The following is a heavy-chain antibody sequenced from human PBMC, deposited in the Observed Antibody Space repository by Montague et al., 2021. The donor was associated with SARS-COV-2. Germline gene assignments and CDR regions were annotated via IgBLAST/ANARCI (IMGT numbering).Heavy chain of an antibody. CDR2: TFYRSEWNY. CDR3: ARVRPLGRGMDV. J-gene: IGHJ6*02. V-gene: IGHV6-1*01. Sequence: ISGDSVSRNDIAWNWFRQSPSRGLEWLGRTFYRSEWNYHYADSVKSRITIDPDTSKNQVSLQLRSVTPEDTAVYFCARVRPLGRGMDVWGQGTTVTVSS. CDR1: GDSVSRNDIA. D-gene: IGHD7-27*01.